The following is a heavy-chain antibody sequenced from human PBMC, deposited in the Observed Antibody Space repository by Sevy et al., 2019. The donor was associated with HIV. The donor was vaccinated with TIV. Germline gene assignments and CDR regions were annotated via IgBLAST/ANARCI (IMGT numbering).Heavy chain of an antibody. D-gene: IGHD6-19*01. J-gene: IGHJ6*02. Sequence: GGCLRLSCAASGFTVSSNYMSWVRQAPGKGLEWVSVIYSGGSTYYADSVKGRFTISRDNSKNTLYLQMNSLRAEDTAVYYCARGIAVAGISYYGMDVWGQGTTVTVSS. CDR2: IYSGGST. CDR3: ARGIAVAGISYYGMDV. CDR1: GFTVSSNY. V-gene: IGHV3-53*01.